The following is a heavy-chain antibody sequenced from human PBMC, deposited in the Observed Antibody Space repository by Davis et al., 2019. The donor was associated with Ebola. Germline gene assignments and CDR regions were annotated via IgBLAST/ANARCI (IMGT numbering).Heavy chain of an antibody. J-gene: IGHJ4*02. V-gene: IGHV4-61*01. D-gene: IGHD5-18*01. Sequence: SETLSLTCTVSGGSVSSGSSYWTWIRQPPGKRLEWMGYIYYNGITIDNPSLKSRVTISVDTSKNQFALNLRSVSAADTAVYFCARARVRGYNYGLDSWGQGTLVTVSS. CDR1: GGSVSSGSSY. CDR3: ARARVRGYNYGLDS. CDR2: IYYNGIT.